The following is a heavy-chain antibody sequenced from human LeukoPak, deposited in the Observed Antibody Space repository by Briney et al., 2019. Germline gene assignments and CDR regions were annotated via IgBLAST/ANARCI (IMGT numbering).Heavy chain of an antibody. CDR1: GDSINTYY. Sequence: SETLSLTCTVSGDSINTYYWSWIRQPPGKGLEWIGYLYYTGTTNYNPSLKSRPTISVDTSKNQLSLRLTSVTAADAAVYYCARGASVRSGTFDIWGQGTMVTVSS. D-gene: IGHD4-11*01. CDR2: LYYTGTT. V-gene: IGHV4-59*12. CDR3: ARGASVRSGTFDI. J-gene: IGHJ3*02.